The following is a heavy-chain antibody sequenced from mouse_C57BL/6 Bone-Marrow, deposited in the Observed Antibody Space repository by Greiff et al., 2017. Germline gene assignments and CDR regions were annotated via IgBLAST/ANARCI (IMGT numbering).Heavy chain of an antibody. CDR2: IDPSDSYT. J-gene: IGHJ4*01. V-gene: IGHV1-59*01. CDR1: GYTFTSYW. D-gene: IGHD2-4*01. Sequence: QVQLQQPGAELVRPGTSVKLSCKASGYTFTSYWMHWVKQRPGQGLEWIGVIDPSDSYTNYNQKFKGKATLTVDTSSSTAYMQLSSLTAEDSAVYYCARKYYDDYDAGRYYYAMDYWGQGTSVTVSA. CDR3: ARKYYDDYDAGRYYYAMDY.